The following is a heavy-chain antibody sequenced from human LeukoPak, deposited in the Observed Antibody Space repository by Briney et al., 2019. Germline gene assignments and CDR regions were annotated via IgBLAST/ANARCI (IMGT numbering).Heavy chain of an antibody. J-gene: IGHJ3*02. CDR1: PVTFSSFA. CDR3: AKVLLGGLSADDAFDI. CDR2: ISGSGGST. D-gene: IGHD3-10*01. V-gene: IGHV3-23*01. Sequence: PGGSLRLSCAASPVTFSSFALSWVRQAPGKGLEWVSTISGSGGSTYYADSVKGRFTISRDNSKNTLYLQMNSLRAGDTAVYYCAKVLLGGLSADDAFDIWGQGTMVSVAS.